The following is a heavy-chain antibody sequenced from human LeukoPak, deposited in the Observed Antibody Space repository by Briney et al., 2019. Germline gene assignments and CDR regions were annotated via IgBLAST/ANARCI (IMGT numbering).Heavy chain of an antibody. CDR3: AKGGYYYDSSGYLDY. J-gene: IGHJ4*02. V-gene: IGHV3-23*01. CDR1: GFTFSSYA. Sequence: GGSLRLSCAASGFTFSSYAMSWVRQAPGKGLEWVSAISGSGGSTYYADSVKGRFTISRDNSMNTLYLQMNSLRAEDTAVYYCAKGGYYYDSSGYLDYWGQGTLVTVSS. CDR2: ISGSGGST. D-gene: IGHD3-22*01.